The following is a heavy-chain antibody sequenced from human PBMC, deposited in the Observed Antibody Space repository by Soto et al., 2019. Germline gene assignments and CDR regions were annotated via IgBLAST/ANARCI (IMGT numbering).Heavy chain of an antibody. CDR3: AKDRGPYSSGWYYFDY. D-gene: IGHD6-19*01. J-gene: IGHJ4*02. V-gene: IGHV3-23*01. CDR1: GFTFSSYA. CDR2: ISGSGGST. Sequence: EVQLLESGGGLVQPGGSLRLSCAASGFTFSSYAMSWVRQAPGKGLEWVSAISGSGGSTYYADSVKGRFTISRDNSKNTLYLKMNSLRAEDTAVYYCAKDRGPYSSGWYYFDYWGQGTLVTVSS.